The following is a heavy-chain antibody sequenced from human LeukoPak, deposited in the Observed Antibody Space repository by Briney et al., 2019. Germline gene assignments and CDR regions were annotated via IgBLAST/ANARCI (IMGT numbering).Heavy chain of an antibody. CDR1: GFTFNSYA. V-gene: IGHV3-23*01. J-gene: IGHJ4*02. D-gene: IGHD3-10*01. CDR3: AKDGGYGSGSYYPDY. CDR2: ITGGAGGA. Sequence: GGSLRLSCAASGFTFNSYAMNWVRQAPGKGLEWVSSITGGAGGASYADSVKGRFTMSRDNSKNTLYLQMNSLRAEDTAVYYCAKDGGYGSGSYYPDYWGRGTLVTVSS.